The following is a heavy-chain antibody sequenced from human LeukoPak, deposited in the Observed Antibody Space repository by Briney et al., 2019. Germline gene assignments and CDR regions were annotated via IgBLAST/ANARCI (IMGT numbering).Heavy chain of an antibody. V-gene: IGHV1-18*04. Sequence: ASVKVSCKASGYTFSSYGISWGRHAPGQGLERMGWISAYNGNTNYAQKVQGRVTMTTGTSTSTAQMELRSLRSDDTGVYYCTRTAPGTNLGGYYYYMDVWGTGTTVTVSS. CDR2: ISAYNGNT. CDR3: TRTAPGTNLGGYYYYMDV. J-gene: IGHJ6*03. D-gene: IGHD1-14*01. CDR1: GYTFSSYG.